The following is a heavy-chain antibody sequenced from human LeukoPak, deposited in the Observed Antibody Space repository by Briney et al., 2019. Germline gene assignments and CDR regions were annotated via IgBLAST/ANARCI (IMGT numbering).Heavy chain of an antibody. D-gene: IGHD4/OR15-4a*01. CDR2: ISSSSSYI. CDR1: GFTFSSYS. J-gene: IGHJ4*02. V-gene: IGHV3-21*01. CDR3: ARDQGAAAATPSNFDF. Sequence: PGGSLRLSCAASGFTFSSYSMNWVRQSPGKGLEWVSSISSSSSYIYYADSVKGRFTISRDNAKNSLYLQMNSLRAEDTAVYYCARDQGAAAATPSNFDFWGQGTLVTVSS.